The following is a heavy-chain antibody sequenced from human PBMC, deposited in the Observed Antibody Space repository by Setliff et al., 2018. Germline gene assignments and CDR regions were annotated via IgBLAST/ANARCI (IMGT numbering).Heavy chain of an antibody. CDR1: GGSISSGGYY. CDR2: IYYSGST. Sequence: SSETLSLTCTVSGGSISSGGYYWSWIRQHPGKGLEWIGYIYYSGSTYYNPSLKSRVTISGDTSKNQFSLKLTAVTAADTAIYYCARHRAVAGAYYFDFWGQGTLVTVSS. V-gene: IGHV4-31*03. D-gene: IGHD6-19*01. CDR3: ARHRAVAGAYYFDF. J-gene: IGHJ4*02.